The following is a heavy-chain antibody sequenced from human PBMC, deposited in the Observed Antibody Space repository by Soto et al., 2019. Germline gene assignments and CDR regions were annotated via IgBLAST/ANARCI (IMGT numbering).Heavy chain of an antibody. D-gene: IGHD6-13*01. CDR2: TYYSGST. V-gene: IGHV4-59*01. CDR1: GGSISSYY. Sequence: SETLSLTCTVSGGSISSYYWSWIRQPPGKGLEWIGYTYYSGSTNYNPSLKSRVTISVDTSKNQFSLKLSSVTAADTAVYYCARGGSSWPFDPWGQGTLVTVSS. CDR3: ARGGSSWPFDP. J-gene: IGHJ5*02.